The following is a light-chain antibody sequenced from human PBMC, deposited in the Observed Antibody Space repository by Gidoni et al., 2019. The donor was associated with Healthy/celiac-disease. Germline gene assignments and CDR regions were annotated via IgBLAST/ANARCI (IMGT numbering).Light chain of an antibody. CDR1: SSDVGGYNY. CDR3: SSYTSSSTHV. CDR2: DIS. V-gene: IGLV2-14*03. Sequence: QSALTQPASVSGSPGQSITISCTGTSSDVGGYNYVSWYQQHPGKAPKLMMYDISNRPSGVSKRFSGSKSGNTASLTISGLQAEDEADYYCSSYTSSSTHVFGSGTKVTVL. J-gene: IGLJ1*01.